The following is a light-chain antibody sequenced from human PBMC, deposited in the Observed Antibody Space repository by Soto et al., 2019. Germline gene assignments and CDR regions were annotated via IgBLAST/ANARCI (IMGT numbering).Light chain of an antibody. V-gene: IGKV3-11*01. CDR3: QQYKRYSQT. CDR2: EAS. Sequence: EVMLTQAPSTRSTTPGERAPLSGRASQNVGVRLAWYQQKPGQAPRLLIYEASNRAAGIPGRFSGSGSGTEFTLTISSLEPDDFAFYYCQQYKRYSQTFGQGTKVAI. J-gene: IGKJ1*01. CDR1: QNVGVR.